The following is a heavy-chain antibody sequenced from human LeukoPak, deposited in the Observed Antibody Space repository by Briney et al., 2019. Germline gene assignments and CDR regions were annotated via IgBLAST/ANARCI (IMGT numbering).Heavy chain of an antibody. J-gene: IGHJ6*02. CDR1: GFTFSNYA. CDR2: ISYAGRVL. CDR3: ARDRRISSTRAYGMDV. V-gene: IGHV3-30*03. D-gene: IGHD2-2*01. Sequence: PGGSLRLSCAASGFTFSNYAMHWVRQAPGKGLEWVAVISYAGRVLYYADSVKGRFTISRDNSKNTLFLQVNSLRAEDTAVYYCARDRRISSTRAYGMDVWGQGTTVTVSS.